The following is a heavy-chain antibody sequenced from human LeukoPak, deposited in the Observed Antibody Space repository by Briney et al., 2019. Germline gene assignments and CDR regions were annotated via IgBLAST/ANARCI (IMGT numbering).Heavy chain of an antibody. J-gene: IGHJ4*02. Sequence: PGGSLRLSCAASGFTFSSYAMSWVRQAPGKGLEWVSLITGSGGNTYSADSVKGRFTISRANSKNTLYLQMSSLRAEDTAIYYCAQGTPTGYGTSWFDYWGQGTLVTVSS. CDR3: AQGTPTGYGTSWFDY. D-gene: IGHD6-13*01. CDR1: GFTFSSYA. CDR2: ITGSGGNT. V-gene: IGHV3-23*01.